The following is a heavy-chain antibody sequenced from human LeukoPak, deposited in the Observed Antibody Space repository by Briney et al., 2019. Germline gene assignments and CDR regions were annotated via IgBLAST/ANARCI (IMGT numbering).Heavy chain of an antibody. V-gene: IGHV3-21*01. CDR1: GFTFSSYN. CDR3: ARAPYGSGSYSGSDY. Sequence: GSLRLSCAASGFTFSSYNMNWVRQAPGKGLEWVSSISSSSTYIYYADSVKGRFTISRDNAKNSLYLQMSSLRAEDTAVYYCARAPYGSGSYSGSDYWGQGTLVTVSS. J-gene: IGHJ4*02. D-gene: IGHD3-10*01. CDR2: ISSSSTYI.